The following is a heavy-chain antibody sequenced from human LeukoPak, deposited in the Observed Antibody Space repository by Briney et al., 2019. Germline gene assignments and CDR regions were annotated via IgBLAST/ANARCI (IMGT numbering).Heavy chain of an antibody. D-gene: IGHD2-2*01. CDR1: GFTFSTYW. CDR3: ARVRCSSNSCFPDY. CDR2: IKQDGSDK. Sequence: GGSLRLSCAASGFTFSTYWMSWVRQAPGKGLEWVANIKQDGSDKYYVDSVKGRFTISRDDAKNSLFLQMNSLRAEDTAVYYCARVRCSSNSCFPDYWGQGALVTVSS. J-gene: IGHJ4*02. V-gene: IGHV3-7*01.